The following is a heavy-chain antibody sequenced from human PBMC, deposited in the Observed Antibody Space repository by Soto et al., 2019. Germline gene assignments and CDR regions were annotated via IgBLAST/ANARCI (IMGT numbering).Heavy chain of an antibody. J-gene: IGHJ6*02. D-gene: IGHD3-10*01. CDR3: ARLSMVRGAYYYYGMDV. Sequence: PGESLKISCKGSGYSFTSYWIGWVRQMPGKGLEWMGIIYPGDSDTRYSPSFQGQVTISADKSISTAYLQWSSLKASDTAMYYCARLSMVRGAYYYYGMDVWGQGTTVTVSS. CDR1: GYSFTSYW. V-gene: IGHV5-51*01. CDR2: IYPGDSDT.